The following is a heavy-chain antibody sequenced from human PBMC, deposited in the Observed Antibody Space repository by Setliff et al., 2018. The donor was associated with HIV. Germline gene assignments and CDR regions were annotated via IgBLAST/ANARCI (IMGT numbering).Heavy chain of an antibody. D-gene: IGHD3-22*01. V-gene: IGHV1-18*01. CDR3: ARSLYDSSDYPMTY. CDR1: GYTFNNYG. CDR2: INTHSGYT. Sequence: ASVKVSCKASGYTFNNYGISWVRQAPGQGLEWMGWINTHSGYTSYAQNVQGRVTVTMDTSTSTAYMELRSLRSDDTAVYYCARSLYDSSDYPMTYWGQGTLVTVSS. J-gene: IGHJ4*02.